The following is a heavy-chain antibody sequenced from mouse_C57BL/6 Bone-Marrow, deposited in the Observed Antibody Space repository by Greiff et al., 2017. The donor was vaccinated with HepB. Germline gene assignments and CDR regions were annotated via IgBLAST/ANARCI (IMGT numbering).Heavy chain of an antibody. CDR1: GYTFTDYY. Sequence: EVQLQQSGPELVKPGASVKISCKASGYTFTDYYMNWVKQSHGKSLEWIGDINPNNGGTSYNQKFKGKATLTAEKSSSTAYMQLSSLTSEDSAVYFCARFDYDVPFDYWGQGTTLTVSS. D-gene: IGHD2-4*01. CDR2: INPNNGGT. V-gene: IGHV1-26*01. J-gene: IGHJ2*01. CDR3: ARFDYDVPFDY.